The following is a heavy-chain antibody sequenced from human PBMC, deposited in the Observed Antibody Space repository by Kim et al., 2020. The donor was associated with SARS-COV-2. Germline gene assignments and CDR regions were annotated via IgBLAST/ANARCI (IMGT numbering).Heavy chain of an antibody. V-gene: IGHV3-48*04. CDR3: VRENYWAFDI. Sequence: GGSLRLSCATSGFTLSLYSMNWVRQSPGKGLEWVSHISGTGTITKHADSVRGRFTISRDNAKNSLFLQMNGLRAEDTAVYYWVRENYWAFDIWGQGTMVT. J-gene: IGHJ3*02. CDR2: ISGTGTIT. CDR1: GFTLSLYS. D-gene: IGHD2-15*01.